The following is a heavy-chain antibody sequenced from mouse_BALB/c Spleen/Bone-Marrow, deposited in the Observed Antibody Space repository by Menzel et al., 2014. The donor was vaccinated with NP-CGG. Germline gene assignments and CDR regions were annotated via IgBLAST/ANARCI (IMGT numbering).Heavy chain of an antibody. CDR3: ARHRITRLHYY. J-gene: IGHJ2*01. D-gene: IGHD2-4*01. CDR2: ISSGGSYT. V-gene: IGHV5-9-1*01. Sequence: EVMLVESGGGLVKPGGSLKLSCAASGFTFSSYAMSWVRQTPEKRLEWVATISSGGSYTNYPDSVKGRFTISKDNAKNALYLQMSILRSENTAMYYCARHRITRLHYYCGQGTTLPVSS. CDR1: GFTFSSYA.